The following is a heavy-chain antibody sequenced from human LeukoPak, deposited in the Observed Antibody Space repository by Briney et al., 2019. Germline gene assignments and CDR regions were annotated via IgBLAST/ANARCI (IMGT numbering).Heavy chain of an antibody. CDR2: ISCYNGHT. CDR3: ARREGRSASPFFFDS. V-gene: IGHV1-18*01. Sequence: GASVKVSCKASGYSFTKYGLNWVRQAPGQGLQWMGWISCYNGHTHYAQNFQGRVTMTTDTSTNTAYMELRGLRSDDTATYYCARREGRSASPFFFDSWGQGTLVTVSS. J-gene: IGHJ4*02. D-gene: IGHD6-6*01. CDR1: GYSFTKYG.